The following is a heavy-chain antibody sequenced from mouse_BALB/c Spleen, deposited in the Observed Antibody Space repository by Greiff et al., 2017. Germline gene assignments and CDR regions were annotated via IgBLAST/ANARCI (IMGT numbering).Heavy chain of an antibody. Sequence: EVQGVESGGGLVKPGGSLKLSCAASGFTFSSYGMSWVRQTPDKRLEWVATISSGGSYTYYPDSVKGRFTISRDNAKNTLYLQMSSLKSEDTAMYYCARQGPITTATEFAYWGQGTLVTVSA. D-gene: IGHD1-2*01. J-gene: IGHJ3*01. CDR2: ISSGGSYT. V-gene: IGHV5-6*01. CDR3: ARQGPITTATEFAY. CDR1: GFTFSSYG.